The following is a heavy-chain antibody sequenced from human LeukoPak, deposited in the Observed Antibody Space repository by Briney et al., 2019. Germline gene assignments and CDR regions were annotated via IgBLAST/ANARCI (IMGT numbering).Heavy chain of an antibody. J-gene: IGHJ4*02. CDR2: IKQDGSEK. CDR3: AREPFIAAAADY. Sequence: PGGSLRLSCAASGFTFSNYWMSWVRQDRGVGLEWVANIKQDGSEKYYVDSVKGRFTISRDNANNSLYLQMNSLRAEDSAVYYCAREPFIAAAADYWGQGTLVTVSS. V-gene: IGHV3-7*01. D-gene: IGHD6-13*01. CDR1: GFTFSNYW.